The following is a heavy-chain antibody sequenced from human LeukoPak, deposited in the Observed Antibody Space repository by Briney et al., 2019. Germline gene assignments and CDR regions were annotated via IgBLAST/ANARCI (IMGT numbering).Heavy chain of an antibody. CDR2: IIPIFGTA. CDR1: GGTFSSYA. D-gene: IGHD4-23*01. V-gene: IGHV1-69*05. CDR3: ASDYGGLNYFDY. J-gene: IGHJ4*02. Sequence: SVKVSCKASGGTFSSYAISWVRQAPGQGLEWMGGIIPIFGTANYAQKFQGRVTITTDGSTSTAYMELSSLRSEDTAVYYCASDYGGLNYFDYWGQGTLVTVSS.